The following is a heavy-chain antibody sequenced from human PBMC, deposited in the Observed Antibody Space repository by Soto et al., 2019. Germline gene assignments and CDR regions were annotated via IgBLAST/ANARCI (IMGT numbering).Heavy chain of an antibody. V-gene: IGHV4-30-4*01. CDR2: IYYSGST. CDR1: GGSISSGDYY. CDR3: ARVGRWLQSRGMDV. D-gene: IGHD5-12*01. J-gene: IGHJ6*02. Sequence: SETLSLTCTVSGGSISSGDYYWSWIRQPPGKGLEWIGYIYYSGSTYYNPSLKSRVTISVDTSKNQFSLKLSSVTAADTAVYYCARVGRWLQSRGMDVWGQGTTVTVSS.